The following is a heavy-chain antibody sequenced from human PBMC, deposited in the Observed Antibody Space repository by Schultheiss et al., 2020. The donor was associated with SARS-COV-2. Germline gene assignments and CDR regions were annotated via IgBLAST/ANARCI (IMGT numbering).Heavy chain of an antibody. D-gene: IGHD3-22*01. CDR2: ISSSSSTI. Sequence: GGSLRLSCAASGFTFSSYSMNWVRQAPGKGLEWVSYISSSSSTIYYADSVKGRFTISRDNAKNSLYLQMNSLRAEDTAVYYCARARDSYYDSSGYYLDYWGEGGLVTVS. J-gene: IGHJ4*02. CDR1: GFTFSSYS. CDR3: ARARDSYYDSSGYYLDY. V-gene: IGHV3-48*01.